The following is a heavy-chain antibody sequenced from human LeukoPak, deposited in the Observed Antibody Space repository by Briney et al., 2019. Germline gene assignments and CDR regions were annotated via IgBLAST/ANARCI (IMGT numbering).Heavy chain of an antibody. CDR1: GFTFRSYE. Sequence: PGGSLRLSCAASGFTFRSYEMNWVRQAPGKGLEWVSSISSSSSDIYYGDSVKGRFTISRDNAKNSLYLQMNSLRAEDTAVFYCARGYCSGGSCYWAFDIWGQGTMVTVSS. CDR2: ISSSSSDI. V-gene: IGHV3-21*01. J-gene: IGHJ3*02. D-gene: IGHD2-15*01. CDR3: ARGYCSGGSCYWAFDI.